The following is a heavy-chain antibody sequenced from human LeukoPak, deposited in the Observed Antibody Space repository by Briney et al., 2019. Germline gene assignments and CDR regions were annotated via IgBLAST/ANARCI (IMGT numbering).Heavy chain of an antibody. CDR1: GFTFSSSA. CDR2: ISNNGGYT. V-gene: IGHV3-23*01. D-gene: IGHD2-15*01. J-gene: IGHJ4*02. CDR3: AKQLEYCSDGSCYFPY. Sequence: HPGGSLRLSCAASGFTFSSSAMSWVRQAPGKGLEWVSAISNNGGYTYYADSVQGRFTISRDNSKSTLCLQMNSLRAEDTAVYYCAKQLEYCSDGSCYFPYWGQGTLVTVSS.